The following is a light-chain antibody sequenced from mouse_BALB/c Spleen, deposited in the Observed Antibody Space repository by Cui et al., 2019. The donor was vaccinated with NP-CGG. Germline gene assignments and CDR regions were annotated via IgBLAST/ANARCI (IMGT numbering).Light chain of an antibody. CDR1: TGAVTTTNY. J-gene: IGLJ1*01. Sequence: QAVVTQESALTTLPGETVTLTCRSSTGAVTTTNYANWVQEKPDHLFTGLIGGTNNRAPGVPARFSGSLIGDKAALTITGVQTEDEAIYFCALWYSNHWVFGGGTKLTVL. CDR2: GTN. CDR3: ALWYSNHWV. V-gene: IGLV1*01.